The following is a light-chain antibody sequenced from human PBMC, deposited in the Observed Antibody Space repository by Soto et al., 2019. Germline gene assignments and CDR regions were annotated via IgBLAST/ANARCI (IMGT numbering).Light chain of an antibody. V-gene: IGLV8-61*01. CDR1: SGSVSASYF. J-gene: IGLJ2*01. CDR3: VLYMGSGISV. CDR2: STN. Sequence: QTVVTQEPSLSVSPGGTVTLTCGLSSGSVSASYFPSWYQQTPGQAPRTLIYSTNTRSSGVPARFSGSILGNKAALTITGAQADDESDYYCVLYMGSGISVFGGGTKLTVL.